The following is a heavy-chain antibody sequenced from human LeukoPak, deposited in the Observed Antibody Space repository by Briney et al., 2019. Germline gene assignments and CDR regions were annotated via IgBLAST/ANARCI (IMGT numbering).Heavy chain of an antibody. J-gene: IGHJ3*02. CDR3: AREHRYYDSSGYSSNAFDI. CDR1: GGSFSGYY. V-gene: IGHV4-34*01. D-gene: IGHD3-22*01. CDR2: INHSGST. Sequence: SETLSLTCAVYGGSFSGYYWSWIRQPPGKGLEWIGEINHSGSTNYNPSLKSRVTISVDTSKNQFSLKLSSVTAADTAVYYCAREHRYYDSSGYSSNAFDIWGQGTMVTVSS.